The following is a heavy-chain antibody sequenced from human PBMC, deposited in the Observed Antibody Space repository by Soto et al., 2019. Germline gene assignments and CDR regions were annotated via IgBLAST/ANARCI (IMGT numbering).Heavy chain of an antibody. CDR2: IYSSGDT. CDR3: PTYIWGSYRSLDY. CDR1: GGYINTGGYY. J-gene: IGHJ4*02. V-gene: IGHV4-31*03. Sequence: SETLSLTCTVSGGYINTGGYYWTWVRQLPGKGLEWIGYIYSSGDTYYNPSLKSRIIMSVDTSKNQFSLKLSSVTAADTAVYYCPTYIWGSYRSLDYWGQGTVVTVYS. D-gene: IGHD3-16*02.